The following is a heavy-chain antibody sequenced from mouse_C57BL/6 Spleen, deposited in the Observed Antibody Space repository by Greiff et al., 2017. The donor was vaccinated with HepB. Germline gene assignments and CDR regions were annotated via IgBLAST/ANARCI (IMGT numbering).Heavy chain of an antibody. V-gene: IGHV1-80*01. J-gene: IGHJ4*01. D-gene: IGHD2-4*01. CDR2: IYPGDGDT. CDR3: ARSLYYDYHGPIYYAMDY. Sequence: VQLQQSGAELVKPGASVKISCKASGYAFSSYWMNWVKQRPGKGLEWIGQIYPGDGDTNYNGKFKGKATLTADKSSSTAYMQLSSLTSEDSAVYFCARSLYYDYHGPIYYAMDYWGQGTSVTVSS. CDR1: GYAFSSYW.